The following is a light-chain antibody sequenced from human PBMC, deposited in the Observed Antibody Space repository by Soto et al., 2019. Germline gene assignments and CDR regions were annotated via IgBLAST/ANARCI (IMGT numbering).Light chain of an antibody. V-gene: IGKV3-20*01. CDR2: GAS. CDR3: QQYASAPLT. J-gene: IGKJ1*01. Sequence: EIVLTHSPGTLSLSPGERATLSCRASQIVNNNYLAWYQQKPGQAPRLVMYGASSRATGIPDRFSASGSGTDFTLTISRLEHEDFAVYYCQQYASAPLTFGLGTKVDIK. CDR1: QIVNNNY.